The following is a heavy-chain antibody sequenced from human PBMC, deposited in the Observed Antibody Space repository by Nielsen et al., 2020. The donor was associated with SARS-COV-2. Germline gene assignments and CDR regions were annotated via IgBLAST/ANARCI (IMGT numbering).Heavy chain of an antibody. V-gene: IGHV4-34*01. J-gene: IGHJ4*02. CDR1: GGSFSGYY. CDR2: INHSGST. D-gene: IGHD3-10*01. CDR3: ARVTPYGSGSEAFDY. Sequence: SETLSLTCAVYGGSFSGYYWSWIRQPPGKGLEWIGEINHSGSTNYNPSLKSRVTISVDTSKNQFSLKLSSVTAADTAVYYCARVTPYGSGSEAFDYWGQGTLVTVSS.